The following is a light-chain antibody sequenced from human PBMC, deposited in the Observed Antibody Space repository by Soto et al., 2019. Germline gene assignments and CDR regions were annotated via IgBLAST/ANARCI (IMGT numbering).Light chain of an antibody. J-gene: IGKJ2*01. CDR2: DVS. Sequence: EIVLTQSPGTLSLPPGERATLSCRASQSVSSNYLAWYQQKPGQAPRLLIYDVSSRATGIPDRFSGSGSGTDFTLTISRLEPEDFAVYYCQHYGSSPYTFGQGTKLEIK. V-gene: IGKV3-20*01. CDR1: QSVSSNY. CDR3: QHYGSSPYT.